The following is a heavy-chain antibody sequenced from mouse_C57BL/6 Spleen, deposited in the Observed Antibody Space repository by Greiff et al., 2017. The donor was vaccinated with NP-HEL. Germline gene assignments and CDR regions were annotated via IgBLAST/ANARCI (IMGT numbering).Heavy chain of an antibody. J-gene: IGHJ4*01. D-gene: IGHD2-13*01. CDR3: AKSDDSDPYYAMDY. V-gene: IGHV1-81*01. CDR2: ICPRSGNT. Sequence: VQLQQSGAELARPGASVKLSCTASGYTFTSYGISWVKQTTGQGLEWIGEICPRSGNTYYTEKFKGKSTLTADKSSSTAYMELRSLTSEDTAVDFGAKSDDSDPYYAMDYWGQGTSVTVSA. CDR1: GYTFTSYG.